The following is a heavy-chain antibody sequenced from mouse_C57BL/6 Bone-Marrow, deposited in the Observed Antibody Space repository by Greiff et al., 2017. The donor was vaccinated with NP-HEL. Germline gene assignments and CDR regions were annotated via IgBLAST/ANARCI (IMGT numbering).Heavy chain of an antibody. CDR3: ARGRLLPMDY. V-gene: IGHV1-26*01. Sequence: EVQLQQSGPELVKPGASVKISCKASGYTFTDYYMNWVKQSHGKSLEWIGDINPNNGGTSYNQKFKGKATLTVDKSSSTAYMELRSLTSEDSAVYYCARGRLLPMDYWGQGTSVTVSS. D-gene: IGHD3-2*02. CDR1: GYTFTDYY. J-gene: IGHJ4*01. CDR2: INPNNGGT.